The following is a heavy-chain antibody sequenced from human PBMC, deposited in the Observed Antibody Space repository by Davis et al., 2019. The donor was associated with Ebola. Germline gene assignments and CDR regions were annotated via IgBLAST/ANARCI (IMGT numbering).Heavy chain of an antibody. J-gene: IGHJ6*02. V-gene: IGHV4-59*12. CDR3: ARDRMDV. Sequence: PSETLSLTCTVSGGSISSYYWSWIRQPPGKGLEWIGSIYYSGSTNYNPSLKSRVPISVDTSKNQFSLKLTSVTAADTAVYYCARDRMDVWGQGTTVIVSS. CDR1: GGSISSYY. CDR2: IYYSGST.